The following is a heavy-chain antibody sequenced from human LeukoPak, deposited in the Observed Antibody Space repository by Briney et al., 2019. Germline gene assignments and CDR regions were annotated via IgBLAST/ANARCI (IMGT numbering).Heavy chain of an antibody. J-gene: IGHJ5*02. V-gene: IGHV1-46*01. Sequence: ASVKVSCKASGYTFTSYYMHWVRQAPGQGLEWMGIINPSGGSTSYAQKFQGRVTMTRDMSTSTVYMELSSLRSEDTAAYYCARAGYRVWFGESQYNWFDPWGQGTLVTVSS. D-gene: IGHD3-10*01. CDR2: INPSGGST. CDR1: GYTFTSYY. CDR3: ARAGYRVWFGESQYNWFDP.